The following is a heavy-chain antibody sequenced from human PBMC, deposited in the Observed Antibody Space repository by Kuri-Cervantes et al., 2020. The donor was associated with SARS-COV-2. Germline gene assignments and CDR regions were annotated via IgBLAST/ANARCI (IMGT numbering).Heavy chain of an antibody. CDR1: GGSISSSSYY. V-gene: IGHV4-39*01. Sequence: SETLSLTCTVSGGSISSSSYYWGWIRQPPGKRLEWIGSINYSGSTYYNPSLKSRVTISVDTSKNQFSLKLSSVAAADTAVYYCARGPIGGYNQTFDYWGQGTLVTVSS. D-gene: IGHD5-24*01. J-gene: IGHJ4*02. CDR2: INYSGST. CDR3: ARGPIGGYNQTFDY.